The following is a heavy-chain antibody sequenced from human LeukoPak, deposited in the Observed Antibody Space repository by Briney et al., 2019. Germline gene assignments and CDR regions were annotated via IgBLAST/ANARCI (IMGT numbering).Heavy chain of an antibody. V-gene: IGHV4-39*01. D-gene: IGHD1-26*01. CDR2: ISYSGTT. CDR3: ARQLVGSGAFDI. Sequence: SETLSLTCSVSAVSISSGSFSWGWIRQPPGKGLEWIGTISYSGTTYSSPSIKSRVTIYVDTSKNQFSLKLSSVTAADTAVYFCARQLVGSGAFDIWGQGTMVTVSS. CDR1: AVSISSGSFS. J-gene: IGHJ3*02.